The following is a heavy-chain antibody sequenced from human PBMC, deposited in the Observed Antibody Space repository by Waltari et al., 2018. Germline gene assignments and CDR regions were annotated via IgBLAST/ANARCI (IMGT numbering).Heavy chain of an antibody. CDR1: GGTLTSYY. V-gene: IGHV4-59*01. Sequence: QVQLQESGPGLVKPSETLSLTCTVSGGTLTSYYWSWIRQPPGKGLEWICFIYYSGATKYTPSLKSRVTISVDTSKNQFSLKVSSVTAADTAVYYCAREGYYSSWFDYWGQGTLVTVSS. D-gene: IGHD2-15*01. CDR3: AREGYYSSWFDY. CDR2: IYYSGAT. J-gene: IGHJ5*01.